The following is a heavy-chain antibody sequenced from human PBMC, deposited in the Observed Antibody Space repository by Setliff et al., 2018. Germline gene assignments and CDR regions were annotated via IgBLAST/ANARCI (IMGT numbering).Heavy chain of an antibody. V-gene: IGHV4-39*07. CDR2: INNGGNT. Sequence: SSETLSLTCTVSGGSISSGTHLWGWIRQPPGKGLEWIGSINNGGNTHYNPSLKSRVTISADTSKNQFSLRLSSVTAADTAVYYCARDPLTMVLPFDYWGQGTLVTVSS. CDR3: ARDPLTMVLPFDY. D-gene: IGHD3-10*01. CDR1: GGSISSGTHL. J-gene: IGHJ4*02.